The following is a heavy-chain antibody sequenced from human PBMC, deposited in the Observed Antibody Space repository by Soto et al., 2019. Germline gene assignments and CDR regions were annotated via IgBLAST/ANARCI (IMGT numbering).Heavy chain of an antibody. V-gene: IGHV3-30*14. CDR2: ISYDESNK. D-gene: IGHD3-22*01. J-gene: IGHJ3*02. Sequence: GGSLRLSCAASGFTFSSYAMHWVRQAPGKGLEWVAVISYDESNKYYADTVKGRFTISRDNSKNTLYLQMNSLRAEDTAVYYCAREIIFADYYDSSGPRGAFDIWGQGTMVTVSS. CDR1: GFTFSSYA. CDR3: AREIIFADYYDSSGPRGAFDI.